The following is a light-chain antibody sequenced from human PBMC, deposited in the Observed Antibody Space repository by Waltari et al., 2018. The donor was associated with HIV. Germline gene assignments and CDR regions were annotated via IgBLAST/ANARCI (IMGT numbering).Light chain of an antibody. J-gene: IGKJ1*01. Sequence: EIELTQSPATLPVSSGQRALLACRASQSVSSHLACYQQQPGQAPRLLSYGASTRATGIPAKCSGSGSGTEFTLTISSLQSEDFAVYYCQQYYNWPRTFGQGTKVEIK. CDR2: GAS. CDR3: QQYYNWPRT. V-gene: IGKV3-15*01. CDR1: QSVSSH.